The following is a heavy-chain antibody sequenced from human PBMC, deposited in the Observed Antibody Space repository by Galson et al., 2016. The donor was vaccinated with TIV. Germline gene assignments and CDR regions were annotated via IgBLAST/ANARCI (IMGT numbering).Heavy chain of an antibody. CDR1: GFTFSSYS. V-gene: IGHV3-21*01. Sequence: SLRLSCAASGFTFSSYSMNWVRQAPGKGLAWVSCISTSSSYRYYADSVKGRFTVSRDNAKNSLYLQMNSLTAEDTAVYFCVRGYTAYDSSGDGFDIWGQGTMVTVSS. J-gene: IGHJ3*02. D-gene: IGHD3-22*01. CDR2: ISTSSSYR. CDR3: VRGYTAYDSSGDGFDI.